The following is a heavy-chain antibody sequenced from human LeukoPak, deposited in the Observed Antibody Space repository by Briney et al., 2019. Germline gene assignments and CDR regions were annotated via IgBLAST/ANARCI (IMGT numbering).Heavy chain of an antibody. CDR3: ASIGGFEDFWSGSPPGYYMDV. Sequence: SETLSLTCTVSGGSISSYYRSWIRQPPGKGLEWIGYIYYSGSTNYNPSLKSRVTISVDTSKNQFSLKLSSVTAADTAVYYCASIGGFEDFWSGSPPGYYMDVWGKGTTVTVSS. CDR1: GGSISSYY. D-gene: IGHD3-3*01. J-gene: IGHJ6*03. CDR2: IYYSGST. V-gene: IGHV4-59*01.